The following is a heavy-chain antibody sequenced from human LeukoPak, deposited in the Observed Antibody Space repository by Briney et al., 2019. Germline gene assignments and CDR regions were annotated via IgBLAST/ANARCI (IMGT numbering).Heavy chain of an antibody. J-gene: IGHJ4*02. CDR2: INPSTGST. D-gene: IGHD3-16*02. CDR3: TRSASYSSRLQD. V-gene: IGHV1-46*01. Sequence: GASVKVSFKASGYTCRSYYMHWVRQAPGDPLEWIGIINPSTGSTNFAQRFQGRVTVTTDTPTSTVYMEVASLRSEDTAVYFCTRSASYSSRLQDWGQGTLVTVSS. CDR1: GYTCRSYY.